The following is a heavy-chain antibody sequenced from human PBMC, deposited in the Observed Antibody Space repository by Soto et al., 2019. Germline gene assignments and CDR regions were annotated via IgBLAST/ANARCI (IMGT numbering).Heavy chain of an antibody. Sequence: ASVKVSCEASGYTFTSYYMHWVRQAPGQGLEWMGIINPSGGSTSYAQKFQGRVTMTRDTSTSTVYMELSSLRSEDTAVYYCARDIAAAGKSRDYYYGMDVWGQGTTVTVSS. CDR3: ARDIAAAGKSRDYYYGMDV. CDR1: GYTFTSYY. D-gene: IGHD6-13*01. J-gene: IGHJ6*02. V-gene: IGHV1-46*01. CDR2: INPSGGST.